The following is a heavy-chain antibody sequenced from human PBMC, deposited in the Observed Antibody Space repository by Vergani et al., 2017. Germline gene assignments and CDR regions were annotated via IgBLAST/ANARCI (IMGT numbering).Heavy chain of an antibody. V-gene: IGHV1-69*18. CDR3: ATDRAGGVVGSHAFDI. CDR2: IIPIFGTA. CDR1: GGTFSSYA. Sequence: QVQLVQSGAEVKKPGSSVKVSCKASGGTFSSYAISWVRQAPGQGLEWMGRIIPIFGTANYAQKFQGRVTITADESTSTAYMELSSLRSEDTAVYYCATDRAGGVVGSHAFDIWGQGTMVTVSS. D-gene: IGHD2-15*01. J-gene: IGHJ3*02.